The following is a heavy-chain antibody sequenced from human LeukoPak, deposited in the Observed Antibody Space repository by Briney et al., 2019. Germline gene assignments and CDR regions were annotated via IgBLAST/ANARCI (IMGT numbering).Heavy chain of an antibody. J-gene: IGHJ4*02. V-gene: IGHV3-48*03. Sequence: PGGSLRLSCAASGFTFSTYEMNWVRQAPGKGLEWVSYISSSGRTIYYADSVKGRFTISRDNTKNSLYLQMNGLRAEDTAVCYCARRSYWNDVLDYWGQGTLVTVSS. CDR3: ARRSYWNDVLDY. CDR1: GFTFSTYE. D-gene: IGHD1-1*01. CDR2: ISSSGRTI.